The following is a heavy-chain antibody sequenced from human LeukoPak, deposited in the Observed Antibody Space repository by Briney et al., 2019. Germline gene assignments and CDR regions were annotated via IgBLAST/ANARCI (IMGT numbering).Heavy chain of an antibody. CDR3: ARGRGNWDYDFDY. D-gene: IGHD1-7*01. Sequence: SQSLSPTCAVFGESFVGRHCGCISQSPGNGLEWLGEARHAGITNYNPSLNRRASLSVDTSKDQFSLALTSGTAADSPVYYWARGRGNWDYDFDYWGQGTPVTVS. J-gene: IGHJ4*02. V-gene: IGHV4-34*01. CDR2: ARHAGIT. CDR1: GESFVGRH.